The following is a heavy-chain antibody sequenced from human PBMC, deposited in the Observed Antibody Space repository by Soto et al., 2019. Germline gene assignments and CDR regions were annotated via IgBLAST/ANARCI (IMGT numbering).Heavy chain of an antibody. J-gene: IGHJ5*02. D-gene: IGHD3-9*01. Sequence: QVQLQESGPGLVKPSQTLSLTCTVSGGSISSGDYYWSWIRQPPGKGLEWIGYIYYSGSTCYNLSLKSRVTISVDTSKNQFSLKLSAVTAADTAVYYCARERLRYFDWLPWSEWFDPWGQGTLVTVSS. CDR2: IYYSGST. CDR1: GGSISSGDYY. CDR3: ARERLRYFDWLPWSEWFDP. V-gene: IGHV4-30-4*01.